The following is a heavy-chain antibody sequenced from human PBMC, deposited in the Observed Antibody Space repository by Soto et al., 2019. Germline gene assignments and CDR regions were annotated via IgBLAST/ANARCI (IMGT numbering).Heavy chain of an antibody. V-gene: IGHV3-64D*06. CDR2: ISTNGGST. Sequence: PGGSLRLSCAASGFTFSSSWMHWVCQAPGKGLEYVSSISTNGGSTDYADSVKGRFTISRDNSKNTVYLQMSSLRVEDAAVYYCVKGEYYYDSSGYYPFDYWGQGTLVTVSS. D-gene: IGHD3-22*01. J-gene: IGHJ4*02. CDR3: VKGEYYYDSSGYYPFDY. CDR1: GFTFSSSW.